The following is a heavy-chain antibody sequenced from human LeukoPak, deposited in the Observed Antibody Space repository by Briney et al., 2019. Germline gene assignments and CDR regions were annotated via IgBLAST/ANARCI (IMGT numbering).Heavy chain of an antibody. V-gene: IGHV4/OR15-8*01. CDR3: TAQGGWYIDY. CDR1: GGSISSSIR. CDR2: IHHEGST. D-gene: IGHD6-19*01. J-gene: IGHJ4*02. Sequence: KSSETLSLTCGVSGGSISSSIRWSWVRQPPGKGLEWIGEIHHEGSTKYSPSLKSRVTISVDKSKNQFSLKLNSMTAADTAVYYCTAQGGWYIDYWGQGTLVTVSS.